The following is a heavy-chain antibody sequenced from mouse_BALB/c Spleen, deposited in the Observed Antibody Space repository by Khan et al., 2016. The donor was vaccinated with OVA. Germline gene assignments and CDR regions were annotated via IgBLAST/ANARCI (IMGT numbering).Heavy chain of an antibody. D-gene: IGHD2-12*01. J-gene: IGHJ1*01. CDR3: GRRDVIVPYWDFDD. Sequence: EVQLQESGPGLVKPSPSLSLTCSVTGYSITSAFCWNWIRQFPGNKLEWMGYISYDDRHNYNPSLKNRISLPRDTYTNQFFMKLNTVTTEDPATYYCGRRDVIVPYWDFDDWGAGTTVTVSS. CDR2: ISYDDRH. V-gene: IGHV3-6*02. CDR1: GYSITSAFC.